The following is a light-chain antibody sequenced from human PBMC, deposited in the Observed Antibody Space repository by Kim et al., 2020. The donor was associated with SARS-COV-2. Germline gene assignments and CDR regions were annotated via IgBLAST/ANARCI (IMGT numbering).Light chain of an antibody. CDR2: GNK. CDR1: SSNIGAGYD. Sequence: QSVLTQPPSVSGAPGQRVTISCTGSSSNIGAGYDVHWYQQLPGTAPKLVIFGNKNRPSGVPDRFSASKSGTAASLAITGLQAEDEADFYCQSYDSSLSAYVIGTGTKVTVL. CDR3: QSYDSSLSAYV. J-gene: IGLJ1*01. V-gene: IGLV1-40*01.